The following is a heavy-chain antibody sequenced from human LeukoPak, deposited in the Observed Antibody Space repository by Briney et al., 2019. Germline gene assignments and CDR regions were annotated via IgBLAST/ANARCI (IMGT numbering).Heavy chain of an antibody. Sequence: GGSLRLSCAASGFIFGDYWMTWVRQAPGKGLEWVGRIKSKTDGGTTDYAAPVKGRFIISRDDSKNTLYLQMNSLKTEDTAVYYCSTVRYCSGGSCVGGMDVWGQGTTVTVSS. CDR3: STVRYCSGGSCVGGMDV. CDR1: GFIFGDYW. D-gene: IGHD2-15*01. V-gene: IGHV3-15*01. J-gene: IGHJ6*02. CDR2: IKSKTDGGTT.